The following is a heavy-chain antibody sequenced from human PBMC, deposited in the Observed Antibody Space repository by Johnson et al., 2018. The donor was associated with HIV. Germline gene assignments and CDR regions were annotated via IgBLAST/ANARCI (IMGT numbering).Heavy chain of an antibody. Sequence: VQLVESGGGLVQPGGSLRLSCAASGFTFSSYAMRWVRQAPGKGLEWVSGISDSGGSTHYADSVKGRFTISSDNSKNTLYLQMNSLRAEDTAVYSCAKGGRWFGEYHAFDIWGQGTMVTVSS. J-gene: IGHJ3*02. CDR2: ISDSGGST. CDR3: AKGGRWFGEYHAFDI. D-gene: IGHD3-10*01. V-gene: IGHV3-23*04. CDR1: GFTFSSYA.